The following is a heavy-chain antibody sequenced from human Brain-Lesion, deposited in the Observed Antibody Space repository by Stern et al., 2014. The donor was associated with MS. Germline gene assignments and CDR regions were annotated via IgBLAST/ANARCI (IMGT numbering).Heavy chain of an antibody. D-gene: IGHD5-18*01. CDR2: IIPIFGSP. Sequence: VQLVQSGPEVKKPGSSVQVSCKASGGTFGNYPITWLRQAPGKGLEWMGRIIPIFGSPNYAQKFQGRVTITADRSTTTVYMKLSSLKSDDAAVYYCAKDGPALVTNWFDPWGRGTLVTVSS. CDR1: GGTFGNYP. J-gene: IGHJ5*02. V-gene: IGHV1-69*06. CDR3: AKDGPALVTNWFDP.